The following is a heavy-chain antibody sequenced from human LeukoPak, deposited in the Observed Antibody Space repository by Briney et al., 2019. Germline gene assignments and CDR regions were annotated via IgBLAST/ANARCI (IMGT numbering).Heavy chain of an antibody. CDR2: IYYSGST. CDR1: GGSISSYY. Sequence: SETLSLTCTVSGGSISSYYWSWIRQPPGKGLEWIGYIYYSGSTNYNPSLKSRVTISVDTSKNQFSLKLSSVTAADTAGYYCARAGYCSSTSCYVSWFDPWGQGTLVTVSS. J-gene: IGHJ5*02. D-gene: IGHD2-2*01. V-gene: IGHV4-59*01. CDR3: ARAGYCSSTSCYVSWFDP.